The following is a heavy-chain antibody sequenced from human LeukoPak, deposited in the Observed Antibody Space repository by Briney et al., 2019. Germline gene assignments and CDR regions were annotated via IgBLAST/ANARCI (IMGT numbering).Heavy chain of an antibody. CDR2: IYCSGST. V-gene: IGHV4-39*07. CDR1: GGSISRSRDY. CDR3: AREFTVTRVKGGWFDP. D-gene: IGHD4-17*01. Sequence: PSETLSLTCTVSGGSISRSRDYWGWIRQPPGKGLEWIGSIYCSGSTYYNPSLKSRVTISVDTSKNQFSLKLSSVTAADTAVYYCAREFTVTRVKGGWFDPWGQGTLVTVSP. J-gene: IGHJ5*02.